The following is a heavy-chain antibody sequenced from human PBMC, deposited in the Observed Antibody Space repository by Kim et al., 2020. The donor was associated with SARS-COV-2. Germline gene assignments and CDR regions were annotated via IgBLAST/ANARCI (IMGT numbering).Heavy chain of an antibody. J-gene: IGHJ3*02. V-gene: IGHV1-18*01. CDR3: ARRSVKVRFLEWSYAFDI. D-gene: IGHD3-3*01. Sequence: ASVKVSCKASGYTFTSYGISWVRQAPGQGLEWMGWISAYNGNTNYAQKLQGRVTMTTDTSTSTAYMELRSPRSDDTAVYYCARRSVKVRFLEWSYAFDIWGQGTMVTVSS. CDR2: ISAYNGNT. CDR1: GYTFTSYG.